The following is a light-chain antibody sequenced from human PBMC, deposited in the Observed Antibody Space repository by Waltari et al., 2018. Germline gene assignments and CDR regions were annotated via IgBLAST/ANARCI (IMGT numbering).Light chain of an antibody. J-gene: IGKJ2*01. CDR1: QSLLHSNGKNY. CDR3: QQYDDFPYT. CDR2: LGS. Sequence: DIVMTHSPLSLPVTPGEPASISCRSSQSLLHSNGKNYLDWYLQKPGQSPQLLIYLGSNRASGVPDRFSGSGAGTDFTFTISSLQPEDIATYYCQQYDDFPYTFGQGTKLEIK. V-gene: IGKV2-28*01.